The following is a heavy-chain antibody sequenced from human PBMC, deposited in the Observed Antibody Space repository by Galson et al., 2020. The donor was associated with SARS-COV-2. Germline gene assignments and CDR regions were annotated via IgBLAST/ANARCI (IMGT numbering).Heavy chain of an antibody. D-gene: IGHD3-10*01. Sequence: RQAPWKGLEWVSYIISSGSTIYYADSVKGRFTISRDNAKNSLYLQMNSLRAEDTAVYYCARVASPDRRGFYYFDYWGQGTLVTVSS. J-gene: IGHJ4*02. CDR3: ARVASPDRRGFYYFDY. V-gene: IGHV3-48*03. CDR2: IISSGSTI.